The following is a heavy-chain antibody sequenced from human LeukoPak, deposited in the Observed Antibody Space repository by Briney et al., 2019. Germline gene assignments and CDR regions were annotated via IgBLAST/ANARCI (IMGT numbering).Heavy chain of an antibody. CDR2: INWNGGST. D-gene: IGHD6-13*01. Sequence: PGRSLRLSRAASGFSLDDYATSGVRQPPGKGRECGSGINWNGGSTGYADSVKGRFTISRDNAKNSLYLQMNSLRPEDTALYYCARDPSSSWYYFDYWGQGTLVTVSS. V-gene: IGHV3-20*04. CDR3: ARDPSSSWYYFDY. CDR1: GFSLDDYA. J-gene: IGHJ4*02.